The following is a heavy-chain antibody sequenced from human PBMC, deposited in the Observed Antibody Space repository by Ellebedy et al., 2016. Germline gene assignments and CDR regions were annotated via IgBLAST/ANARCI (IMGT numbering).Heavy chain of an antibody. CDR2: ISSSSYI. V-gene: IGHV3-21*01. D-gene: IGHD2-8*01. J-gene: IGHJ6*03. CDR1: GFTFSSYS. CDR3: ARDADIVLSYYMNV. Sequence: GESLKISCAASGFTFSSYSMNWVRQAPGKGLEWVSSISSSSYIYYADSVKGRFTISRDNAKNSLYLQMNSLRAEDTAVYYCARDADIVLSYYMNVWGKGTTVTVSS.